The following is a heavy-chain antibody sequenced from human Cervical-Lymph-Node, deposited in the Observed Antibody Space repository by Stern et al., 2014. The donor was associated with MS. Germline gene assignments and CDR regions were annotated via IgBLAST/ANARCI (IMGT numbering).Heavy chain of an antibody. Sequence: EVQLVESGGGLVQPGGSLRLSCAASGFTFSSYAMSWVRQAPGKGLEWVSAISGSGGSTYYADSVKGRFTISRDNSKNTLYLQMNSLRAEDTAVYYCGRDLDYYYGMDVWGQGTTVTVSS. CDR2: ISGSGGST. CDR1: GFTFSSYA. J-gene: IGHJ6*02. CDR3: GRDLDYYYGMDV. V-gene: IGHV3-23*04.